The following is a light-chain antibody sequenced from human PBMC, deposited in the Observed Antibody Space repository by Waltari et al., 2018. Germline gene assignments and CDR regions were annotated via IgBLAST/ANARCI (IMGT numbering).Light chain of an antibody. CDR3: QQYDNWLGT. V-gene: IGKV3-15*01. CDR2: GAS. CDR1: QSIRSK. J-gene: IGKJ1*01. Sequence: EIVMTQSPATLSVFPGERATLSCGARQSIRSKLAWYQHKPGQAPRLLIYGASTRATGIPARFSGSGSGTEFTLTISSLQSEDFAVYFCQQYDNWLGTFGQGTKVEIK.